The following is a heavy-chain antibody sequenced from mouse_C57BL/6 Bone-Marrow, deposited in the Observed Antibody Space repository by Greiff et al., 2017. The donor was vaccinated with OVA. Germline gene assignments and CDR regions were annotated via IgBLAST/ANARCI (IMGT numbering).Heavy chain of an antibody. Sequence: QVQLQQPGAELVKPGASVKMSCKASGYTFTSYWITWVKPRPGQGLEWIGDIYPGSGSTNYNEKFKSKATLTVDTSSSTAYMQLSSLTSYDSAVYYCAREGSLYWYFDVWGTGTTVTVSS. V-gene: IGHV1-55*01. CDR2: IYPGSGST. CDR1: GYTFTSYW. J-gene: IGHJ1*03. CDR3: AREGSLYWYFDV. D-gene: IGHD1-1*02.